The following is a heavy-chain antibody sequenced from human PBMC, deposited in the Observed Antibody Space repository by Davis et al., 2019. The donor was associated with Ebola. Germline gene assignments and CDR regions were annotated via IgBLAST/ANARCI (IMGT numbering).Heavy chain of an antibody. V-gene: IGHV4-4*07. Sequence: PGGSLRLSCTVSGGSISSYYWSWIRQPAGKGLEWIGRIYTSGSTYYNPSLKSRVTISVDTSKNQFSLKLSSVTAADTAVYYCARAATLYFDYWGQGTLVTVSS. CDR3: ARAATLYFDY. CDR2: IYTSGST. J-gene: IGHJ4*02. CDR1: GGSISSYY.